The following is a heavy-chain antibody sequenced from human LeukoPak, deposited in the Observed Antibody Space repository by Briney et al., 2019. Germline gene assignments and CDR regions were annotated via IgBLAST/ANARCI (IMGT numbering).Heavy chain of an antibody. CDR2: IYTSGST. CDR3: ARFVLQSYYYYYGMDV. Sequence: SETLSLTCTVSGGSISSYYWSWIRQPAGKGLEWIGRIYTSGSTNYNPSLKSRVTMSVDTSKNQFSLKLSSVTAADTAVYYCARFVLQSYYYYYGMDVWGQGTTVTVSS. CDR1: GGSISSYY. V-gene: IGHV4-4*07. J-gene: IGHJ6*02. D-gene: IGHD4-11*01.